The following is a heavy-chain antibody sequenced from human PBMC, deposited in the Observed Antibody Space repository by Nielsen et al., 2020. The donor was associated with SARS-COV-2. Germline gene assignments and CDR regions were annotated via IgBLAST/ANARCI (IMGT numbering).Heavy chain of an antibody. CDR3: ARDLLGAAYYDILTGYSDWFDP. CDR2: INPDSGDT. D-gene: IGHD3-9*01. V-gene: IGHV1-2*06. J-gene: IGHJ5*02. Sequence: WVRQAPGQGLEWMGRINPDSGDTNYARRFQGRVTMTRDTSISTAYMELSRLRSDDTAVYYCARDLLGAAYYDILTGYSDWFDPWGQGTLVTVSS.